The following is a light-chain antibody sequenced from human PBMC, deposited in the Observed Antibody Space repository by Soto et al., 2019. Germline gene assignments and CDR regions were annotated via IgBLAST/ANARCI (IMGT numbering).Light chain of an antibody. V-gene: IGKV3-20*01. J-gene: IGKJ5*01. Sequence: EIVLTQSPGTLSLSPGERATLFCRASQSVSSSYLTWYQQKPGQAPRLLIYAASSRATGIPDRFSGSGSGTDFTLTISRLEPEDFAVYYCQQYGGSPPVTFGQGTRLEIK. CDR2: AAS. CDR1: QSVSSSY. CDR3: QQYGGSPPVT.